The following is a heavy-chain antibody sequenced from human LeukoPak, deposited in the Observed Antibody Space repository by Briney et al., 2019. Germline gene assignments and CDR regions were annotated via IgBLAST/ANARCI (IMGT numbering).Heavy chain of an antibody. CDR3: ARLFRYASRFDP. Sequence: SETLSLTCAVYGGSFSGYYWSWIRQPPGKGLEWIGEINHSGSTNYNPSLKSRVTMSVDTSKNQFSLKLSSVTAADTAVYYCARLFRYASRFDPWGQGTLVTVSS. V-gene: IGHV4-34*01. J-gene: IGHJ5*02. CDR2: INHSGST. CDR1: GGSFSGYY. D-gene: IGHD3-16*01.